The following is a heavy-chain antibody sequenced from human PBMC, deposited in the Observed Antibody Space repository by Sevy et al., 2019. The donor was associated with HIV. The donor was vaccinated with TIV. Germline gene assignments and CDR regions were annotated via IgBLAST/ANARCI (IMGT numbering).Heavy chain of an antibody. CDR2: IIMSSDYI. Sequence: GGSLRLSCAASGFTFSNYIMNWVRQAPGKGLEWVSSIIMSSDYIYYADSLKGRFTISRDSAKNSVFLQMHSLRAEDTAVYYCARGGGLTDDVFDIWGQGTMVTVSS. J-gene: IGHJ3*02. D-gene: IGHD3-16*01. CDR1: GFTFSNYI. V-gene: IGHV3-21*01. CDR3: ARGGGLTDDVFDI.